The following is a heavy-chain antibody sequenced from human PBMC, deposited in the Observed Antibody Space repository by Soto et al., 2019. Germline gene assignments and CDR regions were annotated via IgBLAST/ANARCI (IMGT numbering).Heavy chain of an antibody. V-gene: IGHV1-69*12. J-gene: IGHJ6*02. CDR3: ARDCSGGSCYSGLRYYYGMDV. CDR1: GGTFSSYA. CDR2: IIPIFGTA. D-gene: IGHD2-15*01. Sequence: QVQLVQSGAEVKKPGSSVKVSCKASGGTFSSYAISWVRQAPGQGLEWMGGIIPIFGTANYAQKFQGRVTITADESTSTAYMELSSLRSEDTAVYYCARDCSGGSCYSGLRYYYGMDVWGQGTTVTVSS.